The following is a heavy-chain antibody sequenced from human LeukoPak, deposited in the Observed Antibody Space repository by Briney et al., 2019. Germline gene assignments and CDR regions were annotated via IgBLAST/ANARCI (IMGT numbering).Heavy chain of an antibody. D-gene: IGHD3-10*01. J-gene: IGHJ4*02. CDR2: ISSSSSYI. Sequence: GSLILSCAASGFTFSSYSMNWVRQAPGKGLEWVSSISSSSSYIYYADSVKGRFTISRDNAKNSLYLQMNSLRAEDTALYYCAKDRTFGGELIYWGQGTLVTVSS. CDR3: AKDRTFGGELIY. CDR1: GFTFSSYS. V-gene: IGHV3-21*04.